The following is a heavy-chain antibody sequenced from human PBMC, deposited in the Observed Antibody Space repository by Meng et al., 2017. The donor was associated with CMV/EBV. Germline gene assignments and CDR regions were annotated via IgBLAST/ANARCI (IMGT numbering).Heavy chain of an antibody. Sequence: VQLVYAGGDSVKPGVFLRLSCAASGFRFSPTWMSWIRQAPGKGLEWVGRIKSKYAGGTSEYAAPVTGRFSISRDDSINTLYLQMNSLKTEDTAVYYCTATHHSDSSGKYWGQGTLVTVSS. CDR2: IKSKYAGGTS. V-gene: IGHV3-15*01. CDR3: TATHHSDSSGKY. D-gene: IGHD3-22*01. J-gene: IGHJ4*02. CDR1: GFRFSPTW.